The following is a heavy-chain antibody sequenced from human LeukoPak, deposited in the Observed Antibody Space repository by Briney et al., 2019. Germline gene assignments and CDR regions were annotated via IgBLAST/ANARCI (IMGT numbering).Heavy chain of an antibody. V-gene: IGHV1-2*02. Sequence: ASVKVSCKASGYTFTSYDINWVRQATGQGLEWMGWMNPNSGGTNYAQKFQGRVTMTRDTSISTAYMELSRLRSDDTAVYYCASGGPTASFDYWGQGTLVTVSS. D-gene: IGHD3-16*01. CDR3: ASGGPTASFDY. CDR2: MNPNSGGT. J-gene: IGHJ4*02. CDR1: GYTFTSYD.